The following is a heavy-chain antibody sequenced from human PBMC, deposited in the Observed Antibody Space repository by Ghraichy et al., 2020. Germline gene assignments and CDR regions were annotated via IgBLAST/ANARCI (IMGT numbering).Heavy chain of an antibody. D-gene: IGHD2-2*01. CDR3: ARVPEYCSSTSCWGY. CDR1: GGTFSSYA. Sequence: SVKVSCKASGGTFSSYAISWVRQAPGQGLEWMGGIIPIFGTANYAQKFQGRVTITADESTSTAYMELSSLRSEDTAVYYCARVPEYCSSTSCWGYWGQGTLVTVSS. V-gene: IGHV1-69*13. CDR2: IIPIFGTA. J-gene: IGHJ4*02.